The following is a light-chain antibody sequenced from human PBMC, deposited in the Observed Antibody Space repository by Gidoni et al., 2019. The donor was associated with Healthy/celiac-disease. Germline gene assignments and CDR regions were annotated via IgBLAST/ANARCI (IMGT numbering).Light chain of an antibody. CDR1: QNISNC. CDR2: DAT. V-gene: IGKV1-33*01. CDR3: QQYDNLPFT. Sequence: DIQMTQSPSSLSASVGDRVTITCPASQNISNCLNWYQPKPGQTPRLLVYDATNLETGVPSRFSGSGSGTDFTFTISRLQHEDIATYYCQQYDNLPFTFGPGTKVDIK. J-gene: IGKJ3*01.